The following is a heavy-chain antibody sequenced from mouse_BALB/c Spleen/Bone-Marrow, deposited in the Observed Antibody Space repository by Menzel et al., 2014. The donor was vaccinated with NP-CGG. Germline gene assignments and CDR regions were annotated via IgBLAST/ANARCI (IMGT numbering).Heavy chain of an antibody. J-gene: IGHJ2*01. Sequence: EVKLLESGGGLVQPGGSLKLSCAASGFDFSRYWMSWVRQAPGKGLEWIGEINPDSRTINYSPSLKDKFIISRDNAKNTLNLQLNKGRSEDTALYYCGRPDDYGYLNYWGQGTTLTVSS. V-gene: IGHV4-1*02. CDR1: GFDFSRYW. CDR3: GRPDDYGYLNY. CDR2: INPDSRTI. D-gene: IGHD1-1*01.